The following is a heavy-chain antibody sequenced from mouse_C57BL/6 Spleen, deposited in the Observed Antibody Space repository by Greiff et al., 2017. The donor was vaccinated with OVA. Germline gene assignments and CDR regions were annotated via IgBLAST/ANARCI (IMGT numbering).Heavy chain of an antibody. CDR1: GYAFSSSW. D-gene: IGHD2-2*01. CDR2: IYPGDGDT. J-gene: IGHJ3*01. CDR3: AREGYDGAWFAY. Sequence: VKLMESGPELVKPGASVKISCKASGYAFSSSWMNWVKQRPGKGLEWIGRIYPGDGDTNYNGKFKGKATLTADKSSSTAYMQLSSLTSEDSAVYFCAREGYDGAWFAYWGQGTLVTVSA. V-gene: IGHV1-82*01.